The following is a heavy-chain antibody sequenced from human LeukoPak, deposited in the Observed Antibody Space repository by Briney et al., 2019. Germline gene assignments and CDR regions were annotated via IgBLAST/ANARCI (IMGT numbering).Heavy chain of an antibody. CDR3: ARDLTPYYLDYGMDV. CDR2: IYYSGGT. Sequence: SETLSLTCTVSGGSISSYYWSWIRQPPGKGLEWIGYIYYSGGTNYNPSLKSRVTISVDTSKNQFSLKLSSVTAADTAVYYCARDLTPYYLDYGMDVWGQGTTVTVSS. CDR1: GGSISSYY. V-gene: IGHV4-59*01. J-gene: IGHJ6*02.